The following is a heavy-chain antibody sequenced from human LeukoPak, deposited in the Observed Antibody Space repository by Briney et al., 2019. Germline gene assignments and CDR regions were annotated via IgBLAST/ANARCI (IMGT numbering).Heavy chain of an antibody. V-gene: IGHV4-30-4*01. CDR3: ARDNGYGQLDS. Sequence: PSETLSLTCTVFGDSINSGDYYWSWIRQPPGNGLEWIGYIYYSGSTYYNPSLKSRVTISVDTSKNQFSLKLSSVTAADTAVYYCARDNGYGQLDSWGQGTLVTVSS. CDR2: IYYSGST. CDR1: GDSINSGDYY. D-gene: IGHD2-15*01. J-gene: IGHJ4*02.